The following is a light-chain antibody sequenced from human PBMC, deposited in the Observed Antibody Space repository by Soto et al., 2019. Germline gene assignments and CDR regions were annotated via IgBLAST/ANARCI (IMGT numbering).Light chain of an antibody. Sequence: QSVLAQPSSVSGSPGQSITISCTGTSTDVGGYNYVSWYQHHPGKAPKLMIYDVSKRPSGVPDRFSGSNSGNTASLTISGLQAEDEADYYCCSYAGSYTFGVFGTGTKVTVL. CDR3: CSYAGSYTFGV. V-gene: IGLV2-11*01. CDR1: STDVGGYNY. CDR2: DVS. J-gene: IGLJ1*01.